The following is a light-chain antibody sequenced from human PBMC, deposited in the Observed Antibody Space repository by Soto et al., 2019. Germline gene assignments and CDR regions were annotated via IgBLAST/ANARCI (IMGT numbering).Light chain of an antibody. Sequence: EIVLTQSPGTLSLSPGEGATLSCRASQSVSRSYLAWYQQKPGQAPRLLIYGASSRATAIPDRFSGSGSGTDFTLTISRLEPEDFAVYYCQQYGSSLFTFGPGTKVDIK. V-gene: IGKV3-20*01. J-gene: IGKJ3*01. CDR1: QSVSRSY. CDR3: QQYGSSLFT. CDR2: GAS.